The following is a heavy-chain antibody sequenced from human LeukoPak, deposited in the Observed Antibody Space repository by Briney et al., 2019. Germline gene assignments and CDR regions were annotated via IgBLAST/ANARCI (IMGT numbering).Heavy chain of an antibody. D-gene: IGHD1-26*01. J-gene: IGHJ4*02. V-gene: IGHV4-34*01. CDR2: INHSGST. CDR3: ATLASEREEGKYYFDY. Sequence: SETLFLTCAVYGGSFSGYYWSWIRQPPGKGLEWIGEINHSGSTNYNPSLKSRVTISVDTSKNQFSLKLSSVTAADTAVYYCATLASEREEGKYYFDYWGQGTLVTVSS. CDR1: GGSFSGYY.